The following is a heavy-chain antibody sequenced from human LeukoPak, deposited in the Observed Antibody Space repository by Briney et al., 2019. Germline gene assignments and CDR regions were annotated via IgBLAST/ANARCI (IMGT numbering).Heavy chain of an antibody. D-gene: IGHD3-22*01. V-gene: IGHV4-4*02. Sequence: SETLSLTCAISSGSINTNDWCSWVRQPPGKGLEWIGEIHHGGTTHYNPSLKSRLTMSIDKSKNQLSLRLNSVTAADTAVYYCARVAGGSGYYYFDYWGQGILVTVSS. J-gene: IGHJ4*02. CDR2: IHHGGTT. CDR1: SGSINTNDW. CDR3: ARVAGGSGYYYFDY.